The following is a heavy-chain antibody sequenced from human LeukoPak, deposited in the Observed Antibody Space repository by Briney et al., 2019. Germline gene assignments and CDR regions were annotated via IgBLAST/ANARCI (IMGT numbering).Heavy chain of an antibody. CDR2: IRSKAYGGTT. V-gene: IGHV3-49*04. D-gene: IGHD1-26*01. Sequence: HPGGSLRLSCTASGLTFGDYAMSWVRQAPGKGLEWVGFIRSKAYGGTTEYAASVKGRFTISRDDSKSIAYLQMNSLKTEDTAVYYCTRRGWEYRPFDYWGQGTLVTVSS. J-gene: IGHJ4*02. CDR1: GLTFGDYA. CDR3: TRRGWEYRPFDY.